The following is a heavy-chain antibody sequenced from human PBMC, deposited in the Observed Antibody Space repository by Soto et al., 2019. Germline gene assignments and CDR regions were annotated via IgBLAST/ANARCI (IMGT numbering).Heavy chain of an antibody. CDR2: IYYSGST. J-gene: IGHJ2*01. Sequence: QVQLQESGPGLVKPSQTLSLTCTVSGGSISSGGYYWSWIRQHPGKGLEWIGYIYYSGSTYYNPSLKSRVNISVDTSKNPFSLKLSSVTAADTAVYYCARVSPIAAGYFDLWGRGTLVTVSS. V-gene: IGHV4-31*03. D-gene: IGHD6-13*01. CDR3: ARVSPIAAGYFDL. CDR1: GGSISSGGYY.